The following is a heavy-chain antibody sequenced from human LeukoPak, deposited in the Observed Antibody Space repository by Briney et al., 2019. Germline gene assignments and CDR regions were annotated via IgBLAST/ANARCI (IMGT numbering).Heavy chain of an antibody. D-gene: IGHD3-3*01. Sequence: WASVKVSCRASGYTFTSYYMHWVRQAPGQGLEWMGIINPSGGSTSYAQKFQGRVTMTRDTSTSTVYMELSSLRSEDTAVYYCATQWSGYSWEDAFDIWGQGTMVTVSS. V-gene: IGHV1-46*01. CDR3: ATQWSGYSWEDAFDI. J-gene: IGHJ3*02. CDR2: INPSGGST. CDR1: GYTFTSYY.